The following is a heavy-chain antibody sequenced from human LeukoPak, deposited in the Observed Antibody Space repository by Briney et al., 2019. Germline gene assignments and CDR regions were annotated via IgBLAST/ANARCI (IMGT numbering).Heavy chain of an antibody. V-gene: IGHV1-18*01. CDR2: ISAYMGNT. CDR1: VYTFTSYG. Sequence: ASVKGSCKASVYTFTSYGISWVRQAPGQGIEWRGWISAYMGNTNYAQKRPGRVTMTTDTSTRTAYMELRSARCQHTAVYYCARGPSITMVRGGQWYYYMDVWGKGTTVTISS. J-gene: IGHJ6*03. D-gene: IGHD3-10*01. CDR3: ARGPSITMVRGGQWYYYMDV.